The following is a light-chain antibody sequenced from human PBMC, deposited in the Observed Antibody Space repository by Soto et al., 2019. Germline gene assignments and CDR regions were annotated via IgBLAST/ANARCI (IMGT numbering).Light chain of an antibody. Sequence: EIVLAQSPATLSLSPGERATLSCRASQSVSSNLAWYQQKPGQAPRLLIYGASTRATGIPARFSGSGSGTEFTLTISGLQSEDFAVYYCQQYSIWRTLGQGTKVDI. V-gene: IGKV3-15*01. J-gene: IGKJ1*01. CDR2: GAS. CDR3: QQYSIWRT. CDR1: QSVSSN.